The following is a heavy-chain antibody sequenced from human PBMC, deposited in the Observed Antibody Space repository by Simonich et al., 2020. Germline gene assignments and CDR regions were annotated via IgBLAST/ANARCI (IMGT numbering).Heavy chain of an antibody. CDR3: ARASRGTWWYYYFDY. Sequence: QVQLVQSGAEVKKPGASVKVSCKASGYTFTSYGISWVRQAPGQGLEWMAWISAYNGNTNKSKKRRGRVTMTTDTSTSTAYMELRSLRSDDTAVYYCARASRGTWWYYYFDYWGQGTLVTVSS. CDR2: ISAYNGNT. D-gene: IGHD2-15*01. V-gene: IGHV1-18*01. J-gene: IGHJ4*02. CDR1: GYTFTSYG.